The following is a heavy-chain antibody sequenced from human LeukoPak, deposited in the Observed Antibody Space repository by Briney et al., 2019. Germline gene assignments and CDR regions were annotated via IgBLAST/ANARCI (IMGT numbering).Heavy chain of an antibody. D-gene: IGHD2-2*01. CDR3: AREKLYCSSTTCPVDS. V-gene: IGHV3-21*01. CDR2: ISSSSSYI. Sequence: PGGSLRLSCAASGFTFGTYSMNWVRQAPGKGLEWVSSISSSSSYIYYADSVKGRFTIPRDNAKNSLSLQMNSLRAEDTAVYYCAREKLYCSSTTCPVDSWGQGTLVTVSS. CDR1: GFTFGTYS. J-gene: IGHJ4*02.